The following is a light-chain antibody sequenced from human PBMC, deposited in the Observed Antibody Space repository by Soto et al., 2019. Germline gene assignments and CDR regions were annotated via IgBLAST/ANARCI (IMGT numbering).Light chain of an antibody. Sequence: DIQMTQSPSTLSASVGDRVTITCRASQSISSWLAWYQQKPGKAPKLLIYDASSLESGVPSRFSGSGSGTEFSLTISSLQPDDFATYYCQQYNSYRLTFGGGTKVEIK. J-gene: IGKJ4*01. CDR3: QQYNSYRLT. V-gene: IGKV1-5*01. CDR1: QSISSW. CDR2: DAS.